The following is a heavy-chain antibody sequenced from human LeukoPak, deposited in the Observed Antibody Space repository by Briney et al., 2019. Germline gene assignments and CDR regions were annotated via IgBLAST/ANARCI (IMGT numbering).Heavy chain of an antibody. CDR1: GYSISSGYY. CDR3: ASACYDILTGYWFDP. CDR2: IYHSGST. Sequence: PSETLSLTCAVSGYSISSGYYWGWIRQPPGKGLEWIGSIYHSGSTYYNPSLKSRVTISVDTSKNQFSLKLSSVTAADTAVYYCASACYDILTGYWFDPWGQGTLVTVSS. D-gene: IGHD3-9*01. V-gene: IGHV4-38-2*01. J-gene: IGHJ5*02.